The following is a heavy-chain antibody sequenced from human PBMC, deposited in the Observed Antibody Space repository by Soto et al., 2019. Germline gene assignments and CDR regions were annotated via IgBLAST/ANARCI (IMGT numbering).Heavy chain of an antibody. Sequence: EVLLLESGGGLVQPGGSLRLSCAASGFTFSTYAMSWVRQTPGKGLEWVSGISGSGGSTSYADSVKGRFTISRDNSKNTLYVQMHSLRAEDTAVYYCAKALNPPSSLRGMDVWGQGTTVTVSS. CDR2: ISGSGGST. V-gene: IGHV3-23*01. CDR3: AKALNPPSSLRGMDV. J-gene: IGHJ6*02. CDR1: GFTFSTYA. D-gene: IGHD2-15*01.